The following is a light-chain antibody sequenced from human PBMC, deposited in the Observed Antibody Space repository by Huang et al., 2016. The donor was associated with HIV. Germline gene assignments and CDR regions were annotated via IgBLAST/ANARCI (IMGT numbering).Light chain of an antibody. V-gene: IGKV2-28*01. CDR3: MQALQTPRT. CDR2: LGS. CDR1: QSLLHTKGYNY. Sequence: DIVMTQSPLSLPVTPGEPASISCRSSQSLLHTKGYNYLDWYLQKPGQSPKLLIYLGSNRAPGVPDRFSGSGSGTDFTLKISSVEAEDVGVYYCMQALQTPRTFGQGTKVEIK. J-gene: IGKJ1*01.